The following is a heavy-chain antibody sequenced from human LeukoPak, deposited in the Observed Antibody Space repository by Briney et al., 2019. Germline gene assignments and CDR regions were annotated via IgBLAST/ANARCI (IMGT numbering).Heavy chain of an antibody. D-gene: IGHD1-1*01. CDR1: GFTFSSYT. Sequence: PGGSLRLSCAASGFTFSSYTMSWVRQAPGKGLEWVSTITTSDGNAYYADSVKGRFTVSRDNSKNTLFLQMNSLRAEDTAVYYCARNDLDTAPLGYFDYWGQGTLVTVSS. CDR3: ARNDLDTAPLGYFDY. V-gene: IGHV3-23*01. CDR2: ITTSDGNA. J-gene: IGHJ4*02.